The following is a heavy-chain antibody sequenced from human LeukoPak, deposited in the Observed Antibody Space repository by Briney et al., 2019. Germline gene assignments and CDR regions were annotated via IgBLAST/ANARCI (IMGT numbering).Heavy chain of an antibody. CDR2: IYYSGST. Sequence: PSETLSLTCTVSGGSISSSSYYWGWIRQPPGKGLEWIGSIYYSGSTYYNPSLKSRVTISVDTSKNQFSLKLSSVTAADTAVYYCARVPQAAAIYCFDYWGQGTLVTASS. J-gene: IGHJ4*02. CDR3: ARVPQAAAIYCFDY. D-gene: IGHD6-13*01. CDR1: GGSISSSSYY. V-gene: IGHV4-39*07.